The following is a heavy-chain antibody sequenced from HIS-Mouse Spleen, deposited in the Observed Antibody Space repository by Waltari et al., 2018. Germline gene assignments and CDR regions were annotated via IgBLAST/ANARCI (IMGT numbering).Heavy chain of an antibody. J-gene: IGHJ4*02. CDR1: GYTFTGYY. D-gene: IGHD3-16*02. CDR3: ARNDYVWGSYRYTGFDY. V-gene: IGHV1-2*02. Sequence: QVQLVQSGAEVKKPGASVKVSCKASGYTFTGYYMHWVRQAPGQGLEWMGWINPNSGGTNYAQKFQGRVTMTRDTSISTAYMELSRLRSDDTAVYYCARNDYVWGSYRYTGFDYWGQGTLVTVSS. CDR2: INPNSGGT.